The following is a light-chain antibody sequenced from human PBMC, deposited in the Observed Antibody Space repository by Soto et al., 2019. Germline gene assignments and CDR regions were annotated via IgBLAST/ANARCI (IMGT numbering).Light chain of an antibody. V-gene: IGKV1-5*01. J-gene: IGKJ4*01. CDR1: QSIKNW. CDR3: QQYDDYPLT. CDR2: DAS. Sequence: DIQMTQSPSTLSASVGDRVTITCRASQSIKNWLAWYQQKPGTAPKFLIYDASTLESVVPSRFSGSGSGTEFTLTISSLQADDFATDFCQQYDDYPLTFGGGTKVEIK.